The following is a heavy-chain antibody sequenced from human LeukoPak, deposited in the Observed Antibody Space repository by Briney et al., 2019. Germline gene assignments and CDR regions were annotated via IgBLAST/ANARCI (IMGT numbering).Heavy chain of an antibody. J-gene: IGHJ4*02. Sequence: PGGSLRLSCAASGFRFSNFGINWVRQAPGKGLEWVAYISSSSSTINYADSVKGRFTISRDNAKNSLYLQMNSLRAEDTAVYYCAREGPDYWGQGTLVTVSP. V-gene: IGHV3-48*01. CDR3: AREGPDY. CDR2: ISSSSSTI. CDR1: GFRFSNFG.